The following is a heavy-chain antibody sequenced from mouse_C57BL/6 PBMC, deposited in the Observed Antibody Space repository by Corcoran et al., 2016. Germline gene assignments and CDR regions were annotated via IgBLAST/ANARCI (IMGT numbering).Heavy chain of an antibody. V-gene: IGHV1-18*01. CDR1: GYTFTDYN. J-gene: IGHJ4*01. CDR2: INPNNGGT. CDR3: ARWEDSNYDYAMDY. D-gene: IGHD2-5*01. Sequence: EVQLQQSGPELVKPGASVKIPCKASGYTFTDYNMDWVKQSHGKSLEWIGDINPNNGGTIYNQKFKGKATLTVDKSSSTAYMELRSLTSEDTAVYYCARWEDSNYDYAMDYWGQGTSVTVSS.